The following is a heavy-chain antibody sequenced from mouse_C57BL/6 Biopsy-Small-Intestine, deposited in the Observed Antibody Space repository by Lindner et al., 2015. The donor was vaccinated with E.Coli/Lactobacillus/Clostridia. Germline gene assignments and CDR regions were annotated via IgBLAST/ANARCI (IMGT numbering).Heavy chain of an antibody. Sequence: SVKVSCKTSGYTFTACYMHWLRQAPGQGLELMGVINPSGGGTSYAQKFQGRVSMTRDTSTSTLYMELNSLRSEDTAVYYCARGGNARWGFPDYWGQGTLVTVSS. CDR3: ARGGNARWGFPDY. J-gene: IGHJ4*01. CDR2: INPSGGGT. V-gene: IGHV1-53*01. CDR1: GYTFTACY. D-gene: IGHD4-1*01.